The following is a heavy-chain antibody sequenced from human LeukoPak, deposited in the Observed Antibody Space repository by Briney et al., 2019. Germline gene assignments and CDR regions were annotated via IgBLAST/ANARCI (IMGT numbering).Heavy chain of an antibody. CDR3: ARYFRSSGYFYFDY. CDR1: GFTVSSNY. J-gene: IGHJ4*02. Sequence: PGRSLRLSCAASGFTVSSNYMSWVRQAPGKGLGWVSVIYSGGSTYYADSVKGRFTISRDNSKNTLYLQMNSLRAEDTAVYYCARYFRSSGYFYFDYWGQGTLVTVSS. CDR2: IYSGGST. V-gene: IGHV3-53*01. D-gene: IGHD3-22*01.